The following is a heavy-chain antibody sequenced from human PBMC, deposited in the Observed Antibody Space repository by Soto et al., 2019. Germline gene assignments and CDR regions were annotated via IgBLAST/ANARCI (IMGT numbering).Heavy chain of an antibody. D-gene: IGHD3-10*01. V-gene: IGHV4-30-2*01. J-gene: IGHJ4*02. CDR1: GGSISGGGLS. Sequence: PSETLSLTCAVSGGSISGGGLSWSWIRQPPGKGLEWIGYILHTGGTQYNPSLKSRVSMSVDKSKNQFSLHLTSVTAADTAVYYCARLQFGEGFDYWGQGALVTVSS. CDR3: ARLQFGEGFDY. CDR2: ILHTGGT.